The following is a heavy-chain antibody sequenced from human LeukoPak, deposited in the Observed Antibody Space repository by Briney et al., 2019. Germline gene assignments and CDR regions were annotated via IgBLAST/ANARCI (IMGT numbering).Heavy chain of an antibody. Sequence: GASVKVSCKASGYTFTSFDINWVRQATGQGPEWMGWMNLGSGNTGYAQRFRGRVTMTRDTSISTAYLELSSLTSEDTAVYYCASHTYYLSSGSFGHWGQGTLVTVSS. CDR1: GYTFTSFD. CDR2: MNLGSGNT. V-gene: IGHV1-8*01. D-gene: IGHD3-10*01. CDR3: ASHTYYLSSGSFGH. J-gene: IGHJ4*02.